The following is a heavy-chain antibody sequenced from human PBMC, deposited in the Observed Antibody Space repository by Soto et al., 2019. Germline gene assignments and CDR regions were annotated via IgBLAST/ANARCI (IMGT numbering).Heavy chain of an antibody. J-gene: IGHJ6*02. V-gene: IGHV4-59*08. D-gene: IGHD3-10*01. CDR1: GGSISNYY. CDR3: ARSSYYGSGSYSGMDV. Sequence: PSETLSLTCTVSGGSISNYYWSWIRQPPGKGLEWIGYIYYTGSTNYNPSLKSRVTISLDTSKNQFSLKLNSVTAADTAVYYCARSSYYGSGSYSGMDVWGQGTTVTVYS. CDR2: IYYTGST.